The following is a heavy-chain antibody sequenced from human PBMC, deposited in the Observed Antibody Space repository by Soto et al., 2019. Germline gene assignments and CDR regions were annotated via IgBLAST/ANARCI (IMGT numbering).Heavy chain of an antibody. CDR3: AKLASSSWFDY. D-gene: IGHD6-13*01. V-gene: IGHV3-30*18. Sequence: GGSLRLSCAASGFTFSSYGMHWVRQAPGKGLEWVAVISYDGSNKYYADSVKGRFTISRDNSKNTLYLQMNSLRAEDTAVYYCAKLASSSWFDYWGQGTLVTVSS. J-gene: IGHJ4*02. CDR2: ISYDGSNK. CDR1: GFTFSSYG.